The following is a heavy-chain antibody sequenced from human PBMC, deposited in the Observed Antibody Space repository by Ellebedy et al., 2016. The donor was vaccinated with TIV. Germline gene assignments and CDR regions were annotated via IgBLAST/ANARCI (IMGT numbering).Heavy chain of an antibody. V-gene: IGHV4-39*01. CDR3: ARVVAAGTVSYMDV. CDR2: IYYIGST. D-gene: IGHD6-13*01. Sequence: SETLSLXXPISGGSIRSSTYSWGWIRQPPGKGLEWIGSIYYIGSTYYNPSLKSRVTISVDTSENQFSLKLSSVTAADTAVYYCARVVAAGTVSYMDVWGKGTTVTVSS. J-gene: IGHJ6*03. CDR1: GGSIRSSTYS.